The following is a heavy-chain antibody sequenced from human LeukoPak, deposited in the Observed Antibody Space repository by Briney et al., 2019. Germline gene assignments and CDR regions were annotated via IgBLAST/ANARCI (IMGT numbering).Heavy chain of an antibody. CDR1: GYTFTSYG. CDR3: ARGQLRYFDWLPIYYYYGMDV. Sequence: ASVKVSCKASGYTFTSYGINWVRQATGQGLEWMGWMNPNSGNTGYAQKFQGRVTMTRNTSISTAYMELSSLRSEDTAVYYCARGQLRYFDWLPIYYYYGMDVWGQGTTVTVSS. CDR2: MNPNSGNT. D-gene: IGHD3-9*01. V-gene: IGHV1-8*02. J-gene: IGHJ6*02.